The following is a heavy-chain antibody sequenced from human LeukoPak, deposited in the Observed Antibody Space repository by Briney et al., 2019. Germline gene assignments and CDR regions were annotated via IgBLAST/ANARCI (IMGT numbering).Heavy chain of an antibody. CDR1: GDSVSSNSAA. CDR2: TYYRSKWYN. D-gene: IGHD6-19*01. CDR3: ARAQKDDSSGWYRTFSY. J-gene: IGHJ4*02. V-gene: IGHV6-1*01. Sequence: SQTLLLTCAISGDSVSSNSAAWNWIRQSPSRGLEWLGRTYYRSKWYNDYAVSVKSRITINPDTSKNQFSLQPNSVTPEDTAVYYCARAQKDDSSGWYRTFSYWGQGTLVTVSS.